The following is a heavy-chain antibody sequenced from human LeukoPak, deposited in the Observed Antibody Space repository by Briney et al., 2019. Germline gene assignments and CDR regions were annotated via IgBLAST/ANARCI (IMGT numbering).Heavy chain of an antibody. CDR2: IYYSGST. CDR3: CSGSYYFDY. Sequence: SQTLSLTCTVSGGSISSYYWSWIRQPPGKGLEWIGYIYYSGSTNYNPSLKSRVTISVDTSKNQFSLKLSSVTAADTAVYYCCSGSYYFDYWGQGTLVTVSS. V-gene: IGHV4-59*01. CDR1: GGSISSYY. J-gene: IGHJ4*02. D-gene: IGHD3-10*02.